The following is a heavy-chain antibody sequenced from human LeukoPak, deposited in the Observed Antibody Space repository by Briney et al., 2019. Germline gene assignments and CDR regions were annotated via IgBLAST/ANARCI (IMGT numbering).Heavy chain of an antibody. D-gene: IGHD3-10*01. Sequence: ETLSLTCAVYGGSFRGYYWSWIRQPPGKGLEWIGEINHSGSTNYNPSLKSRVTISVDTSKNQFSLKLSSVTAADTAVYYCARSRRVYGSGRRYYYGMDVWGQGTTVTVSS. J-gene: IGHJ6*02. V-gene: IGHV4-34*01. CDR3: ARSRRVYGSGRRYYYGMDV. CDR1: GGSFRGYY. CDR2: INHSGST.